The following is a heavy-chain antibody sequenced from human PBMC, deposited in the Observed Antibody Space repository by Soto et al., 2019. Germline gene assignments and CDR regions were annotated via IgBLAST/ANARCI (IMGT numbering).Heavy chain of an antibody. CDR2: IYYSGST. CDR1: GGSISSGDYY. V-gene: IGHV4-30-4*01. CDR3: ARGGIVVVPAATADNWFDP. D-gene: IGHD2-2*01. Sequence: SETLSLTFTVSGGSISSGDYYWSWIRQPPGKGLEWIGYIYYSGSTYYNPSLKSRVTISVDTSKNQFSLKLSSVTAADTAVYYCARGGIVVVPAATADNWFDPWGQGTLVTVSS. J-gene: IGHJ5*02.